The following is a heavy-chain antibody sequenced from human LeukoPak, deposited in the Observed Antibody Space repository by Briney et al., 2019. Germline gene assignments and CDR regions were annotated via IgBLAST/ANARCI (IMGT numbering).Heavy chain of an antibody. Sequence: GGSLRLSCAASGFTFSSYAMSWVRQAPGKGLEWVSAISGSGGSRYYADSVKGRFTISRDNSKNTLYLQMNSLRAEDTAVYYCAPSSSWYTSMAEYFQHWGQGTLVTVSS. D-gene: IGHD6-13*01. CDR2: ISGSGGSR. CDR3: APSSSWYTSMAEYFQH. CDR1: GFTFSSYA. V-gene: IGHV3-23*01. J-gene: IGHJ1*01.